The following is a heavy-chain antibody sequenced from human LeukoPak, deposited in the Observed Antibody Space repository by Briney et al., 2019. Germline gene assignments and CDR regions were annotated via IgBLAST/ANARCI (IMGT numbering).Heavy chain of an antibody. V-gene: IGHV3-7*01. Sequence: GGSLRLSCAASGFTFSSYWMSWVRQAPGKGLEWVANIKQDGSEKYYVDSVKGRFTISRDNAKNSLYLQMNSLRAEDTAVYYCARGYPGPYYYDSSGQDDAFDIWGQGTMVTVSS. CDR2: IKQDGSEK. D-gene: IGHD3-22*01. CDR1: GFTFSSYW. J-gene: IGHJ3*02. CDR3: ARGYPGPYYYDSSGQDDAFDI.